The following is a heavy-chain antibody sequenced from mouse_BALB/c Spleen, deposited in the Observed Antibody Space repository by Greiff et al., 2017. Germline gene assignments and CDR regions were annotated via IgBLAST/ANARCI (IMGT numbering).Heavy chain of an antibody. CDR3: ARWGNRYAMDY. D-gene: IGHD2-1*01. CDR2: ISTYYGDA. Sequence: QVQLKESGAELVRPGVSVKISCKGSGYTFTDYAMHWVKQSHAKSLEWIGVISTYYGDASYNQKFKGKATMTVDKSSSTAYMELARLTSEDSAIYYCARWGNRYAMDYWGQGTSVTVSS. CDR1: GYTFTDYA. V-gene: IGHV1S137*01. J-gene: IGHJ4*01.